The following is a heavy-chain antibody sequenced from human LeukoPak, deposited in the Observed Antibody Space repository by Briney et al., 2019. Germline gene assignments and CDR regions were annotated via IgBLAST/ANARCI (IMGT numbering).Heavy chain of an antibody. CDR1: GFTFSDYA. Sequence: GGYLRLSCAASGFTFSDYAMSWVRQAPGKGLEWVSGISDSGGSTYYADSVKGRCTISRDNSKNTVSLQMSNLRAEDTAVYFCARHDSFIPYWGQGTLVTVTS. D-gene: IGHD3-16*02. V-gene: IGHV3-23*01. CDR3: ARHDSFIPY. CDR2: ISDSGGST. J-gene: IGHJ4*02.